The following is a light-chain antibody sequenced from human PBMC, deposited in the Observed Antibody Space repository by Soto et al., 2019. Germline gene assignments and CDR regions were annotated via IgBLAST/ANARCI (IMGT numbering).Light chain of an antibody. Sequence: QSVLTQPASVSGSPGQSITISCTGTRSDVGSHNLVSWNQQDPGKAPKLMIYDVSKRPSGVSNRLSGSKSGNTASLTISGLQAEDEADYYCCSYAGSSTVVFGGGTKVPV. CDR3: CSYAGSSTVV. CDR1: RSDVGSHNL. V-gene: IGLV2-23*02. CDR2: DVS. J-gene: IGLJ2*01.